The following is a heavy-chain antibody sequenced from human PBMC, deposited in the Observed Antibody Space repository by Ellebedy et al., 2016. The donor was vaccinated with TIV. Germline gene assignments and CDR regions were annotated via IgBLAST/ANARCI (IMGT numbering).Heavy chain of an antibody. CDR1: GGSFSGYY. J-gene: IGHJ4*02. CDR3: ARDGDGFDY. D-gene: IGHD5-24*01. Sequence: GSLRLXXAVYGGSFSGYYWSWIRQPPGKGLEWIGEINHSGSTNYNPSLKSRVTISVDTSKNQFSLKLSSVTAADTAVYYCARDGDGFDYWGQGTLVTVSS. V-gene: IGHV4-34*01. CDR2: INHSGST.